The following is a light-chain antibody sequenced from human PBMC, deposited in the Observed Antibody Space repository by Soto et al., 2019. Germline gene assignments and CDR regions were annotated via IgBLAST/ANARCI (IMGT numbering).Light chain of an antibody. J-gene: IGKJ1*01. CDR3: QKYYSALWT. Sequence: DIQMTQSPSSLSASVGYTVTITCRASQGISNYLAWYQQKPGKVPKLLIDAASTLQSGVPSRFSGSGSGTDFTLTITSLQPEDVATYYCQKYYSALWTFGQGTTGDIK. V-gene: IGKV1-27*01. CDR1: QGISNY. CDR2: AAS.